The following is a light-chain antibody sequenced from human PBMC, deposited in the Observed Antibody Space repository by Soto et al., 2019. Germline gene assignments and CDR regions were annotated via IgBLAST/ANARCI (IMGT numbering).Light chain of an antibody. V-gene: IGKV3-15*01. J-gene: IGKJ1*01. CDR3: QQYINWPRT. CDR1: QSVSSN. CDR2: GAS. Sequence: EVVMTQSPATLSVSPGERATLSCRASQSVSSNLAWYQQNRGQAPRRLIYGASTRATGVPARFSGSGSGTEFTLTISSLQSEDFAVYYCQQYINWPRTFGQGSKVEIK.